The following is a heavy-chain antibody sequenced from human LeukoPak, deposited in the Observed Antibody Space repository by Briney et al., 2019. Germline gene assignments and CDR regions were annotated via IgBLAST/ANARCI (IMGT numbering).Heavy chain of an antibody. CDR2: INPNSGGT. V-gene: IGHV1-2*02. Sequence: GASVKVSCKASGYTFTGYYMHWVRQAPGQGLEWMGWINPNSGGTNYAQKFQGRVTMTRDTSISTAYMELSRLRSDDTAVYYCARDRNYGGSLFDYWGQGTLVTVSS. J-gene: IGHJ4*02. CDR1: GYTFTGYY. D-gene: IGHD4-23*01. CDR3: ARDRNYGGSLFDY.